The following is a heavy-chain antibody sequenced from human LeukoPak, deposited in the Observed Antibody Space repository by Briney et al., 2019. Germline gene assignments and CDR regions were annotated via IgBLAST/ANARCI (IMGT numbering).Heavy chain of an antibody. J-gene: IGHJ5*02. V-gene: IGHV2-5*01. CDR1: GFSLSTTGVG. CDR3: AHGRKAVGENWFDP. CDR2: IYGNDDK. Sequence: SGPTLVKPTQTLTLTCTFSGFSLSTTGVGVGWIRQPPGKALEWLAVIYGNDDKRYSPSLRSRLTITKDTSKNQVVLTLTNMDPVDTATYYCAHGRKAVGENWFDPWGPGTLVTVSS. D-gene: IGHD4-17*01.